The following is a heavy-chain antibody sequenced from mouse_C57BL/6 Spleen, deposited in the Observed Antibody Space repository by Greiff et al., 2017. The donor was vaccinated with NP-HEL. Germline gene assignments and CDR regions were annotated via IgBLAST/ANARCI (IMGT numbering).Heavy chain of an antibody. CDR2: INYDGSST. D-gene: IGHD1-1*02. CDR3: ARARLYYFDY. J-gene: IGHJ2*01. Sequence: EVMLVESEGGLVQPGSSMKLSCTASGFTFSDYYMAWVRQVPEKGLEWVANINYDGSSTYYLDSLKSRFIISRDNAKNILYLQMSSLKSEDTATYYCARARLYYFDYWGQGTTLTVSS. CDR1: GFTFSDYY. V-gene: IGHV5-16*01.